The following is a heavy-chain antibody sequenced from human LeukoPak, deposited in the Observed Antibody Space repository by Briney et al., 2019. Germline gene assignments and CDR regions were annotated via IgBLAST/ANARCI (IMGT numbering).Heavy chain of an antibody. D-gene: IGHD3-22*01. Sequence: GGSLRLSCAASGFTFSSYSMNWVRQAPGKGLEWVSYISSSSSTIYYADSVKGRLTISRDNAKNSLYLQMNSLRAEDTAVYYCARDNTSDYYDSSGYPLDYWGQGTLVTVSS. J-gene: IGHJ4*02. V-gene: IGHV3-48*01. CDR2: ISSSSSTI. CDR1: GFTFSSYS. CDR3: ARDNTSDYYDSSGYPLDY.